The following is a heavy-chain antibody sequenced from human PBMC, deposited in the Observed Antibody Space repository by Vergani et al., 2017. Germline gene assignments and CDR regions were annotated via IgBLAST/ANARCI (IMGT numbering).Heavy chain of an antibody. J-gene: IGHJ4*02. CDR1: GGSISSYY. Sequence: QVQLQESGPGLVKPSETLSLTCTVSGGSISSYYWSWIRQPPGKGLEWIGYIYYSWSTNYNPSLKSRVTMSVDTAKNQFSLKLSSVTAADTAVYSCARGAYSSSPFDYWGQGTLVTVSS. CDR3: ARGAYSSSPFDY. CDR2: IYYSWST. V-gene: IGHV4-59*01. D-gene: IGHD6-6*01.